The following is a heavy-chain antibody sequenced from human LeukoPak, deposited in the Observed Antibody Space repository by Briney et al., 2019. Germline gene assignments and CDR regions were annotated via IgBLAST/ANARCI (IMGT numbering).Heavy chain of an antibody. CDR3: ARVSTSNGGLKY. J-gene: IGHJ4*02. CDR2: INPSGGST. CDR1: GYTFTSYY. V-gene: IGHV1-46*01. D-gene: IGHD2-8*01. Sequence: ASVKVSCKASGYTFTSYYMHWVRQTPGQGLEWMGIINPSGGSTSYAQKFQGRVTMTRDTSTSTVYMELSSLRSEDTAVYYCARVSTSNGGLKYWGQGTLVTVSS.